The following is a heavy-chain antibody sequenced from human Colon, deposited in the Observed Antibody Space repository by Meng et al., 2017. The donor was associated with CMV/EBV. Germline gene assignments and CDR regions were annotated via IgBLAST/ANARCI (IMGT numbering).Heavy chain of an antibody. CDR2: TYYRSKWFT. J-gene: IGHJ4*02. CDR3: VREGVAGYHYFDY. CDR1: GDSVSRDSAA. V-gene: IGHV6-1*01. Sequence: QVQLQQSGPGLVKPSQTLSLTCVIFGDSVSRDSAAWIWIRQSPSRGLEWLGRTYYRSKWFTDYAVSVKSRITINPDTSKNQVSLLLKSMTPEDTAMYYCVREGVAGYHYFDYGGQGTMVTVS. D-gene: IGHD6-19*01.